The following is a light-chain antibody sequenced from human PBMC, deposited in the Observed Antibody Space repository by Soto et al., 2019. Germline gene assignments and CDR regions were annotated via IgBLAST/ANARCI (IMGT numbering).Light chain of an antibody. CDR1: QSVSSSY. CDR3: QQYGSSPYT. J-gene: IGKJ2*01. V-gene: IGKV3-20*01. Sequence: EIVLTQSPGTLSLSPGERATLSCRASQSVSSSYIAWFQQKPGQAPRLLIYGASSRATGIPDRFSGSGSGTEFTLTISRLEPEGFAVYYCQQYGSSPYTFGQGTKLEIK. CDR2: GAS.